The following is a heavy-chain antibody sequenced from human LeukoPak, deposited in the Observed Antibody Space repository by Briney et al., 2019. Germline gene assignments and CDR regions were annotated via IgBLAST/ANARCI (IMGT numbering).Heavy chain of an antibody. J-gene: IGHJ5*02. CDR3: ASHASGAAGILDRYNWFDP. CDR1: GGTFSSYA. V-gene: IGHV1-69*13. Sequence: VASVKVSCKASGGTFSSYAISWVRQAPGQGLEWMGGIIPIFGTANYAQKFQGRVTITADESTSTAYMELSSLRSEDTAVYYCASHASGAAGILDRYNWFDPWGQETLVTVSS. CDR2: IIPIFGTA. D-gene: IGHD6-13*01.